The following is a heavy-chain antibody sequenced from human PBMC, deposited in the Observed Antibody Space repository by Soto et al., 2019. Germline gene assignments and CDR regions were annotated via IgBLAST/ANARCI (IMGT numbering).Heavy chain of an antibody. V-gene: IGHV3-64*01. CDR1: GFTFSSYA. J-gene: IGHJ4*02. CDR3: ARGSHGYHCDY. D-gene: IGHD5-12*01. CDR2: ISSNGGST. Sequence: EVQLVESGGGLVQPGGSLRLSCAASGFTFSSYAMHWVRQAPGKGLEYVSVISSNGGSTYYANSVKGRFTISRDNSKNTLYLQMGSLSAEDMAVYYCARGSHGYHCDYWGQGALGTVCS.